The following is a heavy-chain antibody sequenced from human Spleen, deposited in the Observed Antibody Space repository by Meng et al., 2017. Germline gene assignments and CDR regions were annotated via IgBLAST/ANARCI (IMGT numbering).Heavy chain of an antibody. CDR1: GGSISSYY. D-gene: IGHD1-26*01. CDR3: ARGYGGSGSYYVDY. CDR2: IYYSGST. J-gene: IGHJ4*02. Sequence: SETLSLTCTVSGGSISSYYWSWIRQPPGKGLEWIGYIYYSGSTNYNPSLKSRVTISVDTSKNQFSLKLSSVTAADTAVYYCARGYGGSGSYYVDYWGQGTLVTVSS. V-gene: IGHV4-59*01.